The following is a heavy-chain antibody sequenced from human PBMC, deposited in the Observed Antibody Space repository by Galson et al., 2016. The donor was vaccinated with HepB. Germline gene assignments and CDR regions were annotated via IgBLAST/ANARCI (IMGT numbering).Heavy chain of an antibody. Sequence: SLRLSCAASGFTFSSYGMHWVRRAPGKGLEWVAVIWYDGSNKYYADSVKGRFTISRDNSKNTLYVQMNSLRAEDTAVYYCARDDFGDSIDYWGQGTLVTVSS. J-gene: IGHJ4*02. CDR2: IWYDGSNK. D-gene: IGHD4-17*01. V-gene: IGHV3-33*01. CDR3: ARDDFGDSIDY. CDR1: GFTFSSYG.